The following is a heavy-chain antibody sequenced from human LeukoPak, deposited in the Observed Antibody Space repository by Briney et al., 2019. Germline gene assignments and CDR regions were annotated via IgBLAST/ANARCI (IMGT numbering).Heavy chain of an antibody. CDR3: ARDGYNSANGIDV. CDR1: GFIFSSYN. D-gene: IGHD1-1*01. CDR2: VSSSSNYI. Sequence: GGSLRLSCAASGFIFSSYNMNWVRQAPGKGLEWVSSVSSSSNYIYYADSVKGRFTISRDNAKSSLSLQMNSLTAEDAAVYFCARDGYNSANGIDVWGQGTMVTVSS. V-gene: IGHV3-21*01. J-gene: IGHJ3*01.